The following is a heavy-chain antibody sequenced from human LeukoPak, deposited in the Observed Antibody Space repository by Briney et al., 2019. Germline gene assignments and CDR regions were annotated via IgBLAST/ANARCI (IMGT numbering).Heavy chain of an antibody. J-gene: IGHJ4*02. CDR3: AKSLYYYKSGSYFRPIYY. CDR2: IYFSGST. D-gene: IGHD3-10*01. CDR1: GGSISSSIYY. V-gene: IGHV4-39*01. Sequence: PLETLSLTCTVSGGSISSSIYYSGWIRHPPGKGLECIASIYFSGSTYYNPSLKSRVTISVDTSKNQFSLKLSSVTAADTAVYYCAKSLYYYKSGSYFRPIYYWGQETQVTVSS.